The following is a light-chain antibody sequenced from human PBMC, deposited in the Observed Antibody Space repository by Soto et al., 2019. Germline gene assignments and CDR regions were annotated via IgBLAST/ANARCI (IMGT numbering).Light chain of an antibody. CDR2: DAS. V-gene: IGKV3-11*01. Sequence: EIVFTQSPATLSLSPGERATLSCRASQSVSSYLAWYQQKPGQAPRLLIYDASNRATGIPARFSGSGSGTDFTLTISSLEPEDFAVYYCQQRSNWPLTCGGGNKVAIK. J-gene: IGKJ4*01. CDR1: QSVSSY. CDR3: QQRSNWPLT.